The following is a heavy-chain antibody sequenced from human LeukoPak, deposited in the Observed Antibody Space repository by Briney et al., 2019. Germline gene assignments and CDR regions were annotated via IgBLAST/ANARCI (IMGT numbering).Heavy chain of an antibody. CDR2: ISTGGSII. CDR3: ATAYSGYYTYYFDY. D-gene: IGHD3-22*01. Sequence: GGSLRLSCAASGFTFSTYEMNWVRQAPGKGLEWVSYISTGGSIIYYADSVKGRFTISRDNAQHSLYLQMNSLRAEDTAVYYCATAYSGYYTYYFDYWGQGTLVTVSS. CDR1: GFTFSTYE. J-gene: IGHJ4*02. V-gene: IGHV3-48*03.